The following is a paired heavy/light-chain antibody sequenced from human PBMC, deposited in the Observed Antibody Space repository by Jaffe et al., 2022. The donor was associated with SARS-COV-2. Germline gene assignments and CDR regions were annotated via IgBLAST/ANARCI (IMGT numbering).Light chain of an antibody. CDR3: CSYAGSSNYV. Sequence: QSALTQPASVSGSPGQSITISCTGTSSDVGSYSFVSWYQQHPGKAPKLMIYEVSKRPSGVSNRFSGSKSGNTASLTISGLQAEDEADYYCCSYAGSSNYVFGTGTKVTVL. J-gene: IGLJ1*01. CDR1: SSDVGSYSF. CDR2: EVS. V-gene: IGLV2-23*02.
Heavy chain of an antibody. CDR2: IYTSGST. D-gene: IGHD3-10*01. Sequence: QLQESGPGLVKPSETLSLTCTVSGGSLSSYYWSWIRQPAGKGLEWIGHIYTSGSTNYNPSLKSRVTMSVDKSKNQYSLKLSSVTAADTAVYYCARDGYGSYYSDYWGQGTLVTVSS. J-gene: IGHJ4*02. V-gene: IGHV4-4*07. CDR1: GGSLSSYY. CDR3: ARDGYGSYYSDY.